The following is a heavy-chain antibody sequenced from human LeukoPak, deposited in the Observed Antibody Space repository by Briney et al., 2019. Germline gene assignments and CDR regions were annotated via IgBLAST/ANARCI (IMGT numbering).Heavy chain of an antibody. J-gene: IGHJ4*01. CDR3: ARDHRYAFDN. V-gene: IGHV3-48*01. CDR2: IGISSGNT. Sequence: GGSLRLSCAASGFNFIDYSMNWVRQAPGKGREWISYIGISSGNTKHADSVKGRFTISRDKARNSLYLQMNSLRVEDTAVYYCARDHRYAFDNWGHGTLVTVSS. D-gene: IGHD5-12*01. CDR1: GFNFIDYS.